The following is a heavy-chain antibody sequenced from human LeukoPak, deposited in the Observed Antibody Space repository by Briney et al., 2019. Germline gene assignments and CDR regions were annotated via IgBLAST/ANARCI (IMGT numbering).Heavy chain of an antibody. CDR2: ISYSGNT. CDR1: GASISSYY. CDR3: AGGSGDRWGAFHV. J-gene: IGHJ3*01. Sequence: SETLSLTCTVSGASISSYYWSWIRQPPGKGLEWIGYISYSGNTNYKPSLRGRVTISVDTSKNQFSLKMTSVTAADTAVYYCAGGSGDRWGAFHVWGQGTMVTVSS. V-gene: IGHV4-59*01. D-gene: IGHD2-21*02.